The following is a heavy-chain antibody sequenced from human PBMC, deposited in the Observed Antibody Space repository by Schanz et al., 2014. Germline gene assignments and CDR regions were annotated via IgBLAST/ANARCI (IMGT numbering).Heavy chain of an antibody. CDR3: ARDYYDILTGYPYDTFDI. V-gene: IGHV1-2*06. CDR2: INPNSGGT. D-gene: IGHD3-9*01. CDR1: GYTFTDYY. J-gene: IGHJ3*02. Sequence: QVQLVQSGAEVKEPGASVKLSCKSSGYTFTDYYMQWVRQAPGQGLEWMGRINPNSGGTNYAQKFQGRVTMTRDTSISTAYMELRRLRSDDTAVYYCARDYYDILTGYPYDTFDIWGQGTMVTVSS.